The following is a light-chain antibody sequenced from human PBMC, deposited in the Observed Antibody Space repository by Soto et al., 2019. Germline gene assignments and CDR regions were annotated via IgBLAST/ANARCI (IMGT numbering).Light chain of an antibody. Sequence: DIHMTQSPSTLSASVGDRVVITCRASQNIDRWLAWYQKKPRKAPQLLIYRAPFPESGVTPRFSVSGSWTESTLTITGLQPDDFATYFCQPDNCYPYSFGQGTKLEI. CDR3: QPDNCYPYS. V-gene: IGKV1-5*03. J-gene: IGKJ2*03. CDR1: QNIDRW. CDR2: RAP.